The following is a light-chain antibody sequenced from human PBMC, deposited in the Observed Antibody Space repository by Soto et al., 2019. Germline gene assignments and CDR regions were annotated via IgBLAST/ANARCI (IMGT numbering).Light chain of an antibody. Sequence: ENVLTQSPGTLSLSPGERATLSCRASQSLSSNFLDWYQRKPGQAPRLLIFDTSSKASGVPDRFRGSGSGTDSALTINRLEPEDFAVYYCQQYDTSPGTFGQGTKVDI. CDR1: QSLSSNF. J-gene: IGKJ1*01. V-gene: IGKV3-20*01. CDR3: QQYDTSPGT. CDR2: DTS.